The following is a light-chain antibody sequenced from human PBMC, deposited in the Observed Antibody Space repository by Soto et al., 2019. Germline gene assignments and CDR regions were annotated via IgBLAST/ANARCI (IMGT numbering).Light chain of an antibody. Sequence: EIVLTQSPATLSLTPRDSATLSCWASQTVSSYLLWYQQKPGQAPRLLIYDASNRATGVPARFSGSRCETDFTLTISSLVHEDVAVYYCQHRLSWPLTFGQGTRLEI. V-gene: IGKV3-11*01. CDR3: QHRLSWPLT. CDR2: DAS. CDR1: QTVSSY. J-gene: IGKJ5*01.